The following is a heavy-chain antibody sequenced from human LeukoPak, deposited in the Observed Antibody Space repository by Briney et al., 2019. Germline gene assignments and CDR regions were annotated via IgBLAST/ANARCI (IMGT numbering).Heavy chain of an antibody. V-gene: IGHV5-51*01. D-gene: IGHD4-17*01. CDR1: GYSFTSYW. CDR2: IYPGDSDT. CDR3: ARSGTTVSPWWFDP. Sequence: GESPKIACKGSGYSFTSYWIGWVRQMPGKGLEWMGIIYPGDSDTRYSPSFQGQVTIPADKSSTTAYLQWSSLKASDTAMHYCARSGTTVSPWWFDPWGQGTLVTVSS. J-gene: IGHJ5*02.